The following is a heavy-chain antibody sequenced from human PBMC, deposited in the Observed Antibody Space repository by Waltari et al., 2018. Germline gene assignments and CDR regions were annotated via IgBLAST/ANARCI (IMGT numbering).Heavy chain of an antibody. V-gene: IGHV4-4*02. Sequence: QVQLQESGPGLVRPSGTLSRTCVVSGASIHSAHCWGWVRQPPGKGLEWIGQIYHSGKTNYNPSLKSRVTISVDRPKNQFSLKLTSVTAADTAVYYCARRTSWSLYYFDYWGQGSLVTVSS. CDR2: IYHSGKT. J-gene: IGHJ4*02. D-gene: IGHD6-13*01. CDR1: GASIHSAHC. CDR3: ARRTSWSLYYFDY.